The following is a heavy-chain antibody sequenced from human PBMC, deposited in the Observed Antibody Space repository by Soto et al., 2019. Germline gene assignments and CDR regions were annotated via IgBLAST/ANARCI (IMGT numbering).Heavy chain of an antibody. V-gene: IGHV3-53*01. D-gene: IGHD2-21*01. Sequence: QTGGSLRLSXGASGLSVSDNYMGWVRQAPGRGLEWVSVMYAGGDTHYADSVKGRFTISRDKSENTLYLQMNSLRDEDTGVYFCVSRIPSWVFDYWGRGTLVTVSS. CDR1: GLSVSDNY. J-gene: IGHJ4*01. CDR2: MYAGGDT. CDR3: VSRIPSWVFDY.